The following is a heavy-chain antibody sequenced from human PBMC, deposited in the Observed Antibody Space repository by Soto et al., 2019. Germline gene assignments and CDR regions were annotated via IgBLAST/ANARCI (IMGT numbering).Heavy chain of an antibody. J-gene: IGHJ4*02. CDR2: ISYSGST. V-gene: IGHV4-30-4*01. CDR1: GDSMNNADYF. Sequence: PSETLSLTCSVSGDSMNNADYFWPWIRQPPGKGLQWIGYISYSGSTFYNPSLKTRLTMSVDTSKKQFSVRLRSVTAADTAVYYCARDRAHFYESSGRLDLWGQGMLVTVSS. D-gene: IGHD3-22*01. CDR3: ARDRAHFYESSGRLDL.